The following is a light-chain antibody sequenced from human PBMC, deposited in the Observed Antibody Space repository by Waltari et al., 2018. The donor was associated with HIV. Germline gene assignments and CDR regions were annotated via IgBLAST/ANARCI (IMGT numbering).Light chain of an antibody. CDR1: QSLSNY. J-gene: IGKJ2*01. Sequence: IVLSQSPASLSFSPGERATLSCRASQSLSNYLAWYQQKPGQAPRPLIYEASTRVTGIPARVRGSGSGRDFTLTISSLDPGDFAIYYCQHRGDWYTFGQGTKLEI. V-gene: IGKV3-11*02. CDR3: QHRGDWYT. CDR2: EAS.